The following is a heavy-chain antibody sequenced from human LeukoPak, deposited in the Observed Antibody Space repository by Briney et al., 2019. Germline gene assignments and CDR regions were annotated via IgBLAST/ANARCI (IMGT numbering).Heavy chain of an antibody. D-gene: IGHD1-26*01. V-gene: IGHV1-18*01. CDR3: AREYSRWELRYFDY. Sequence: ASVKVSCKASGYTFTSYGISWVRQPPGQGLEWMGWISAYNGNTNYAQKLQGRVTMTTDTSTSTAYMELRSLRSDDTAVYYCAREYSRWELRYFDYWGQGTMVTVSS. J-gene: IGHJ4*02. CDR2: ISAYNGNT. CDR1: GYTFTSYG.